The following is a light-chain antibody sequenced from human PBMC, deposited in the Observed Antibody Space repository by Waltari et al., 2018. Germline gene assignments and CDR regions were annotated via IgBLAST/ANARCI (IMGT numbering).Light chain of an antibody. CDR3: QTGGHGTWV. J-gene: IGLJ3*02. Sequence: QLVLTQSPSASASLGASVKLPCPLSSGHSSNVIAWHQQQPAKGPRFLMKVNSDGSQSKGDKIPDRFSGSSSGAEHYLTISSLQSEDEADYYCQTGGHGTWVFGGGTKLTVL. CDR1: SGHSSNV. V-gene: IGLV4-69*01. CDR2: VNSDGSQ.